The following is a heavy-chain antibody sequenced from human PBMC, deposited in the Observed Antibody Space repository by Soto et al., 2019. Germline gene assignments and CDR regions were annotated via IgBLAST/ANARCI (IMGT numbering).Heavy chain of an antibody. D-gene: IGHD2-2*01. CDR3: ARGGVTSMPLQFDP. CDR2: ISYSGST. Sequence: SETLSLTCTVSSGSISNYHWTWIRQPPGKGLEFIGYISYSGSTNYNPSLKGRVTISLDTSKNQFFPTLTSVTAADAAVYYCARGGVTSMPLQFDPWGQEPLVTVSS. J-gene: IGHJ5*02. V-gene: IGHV4-59*01. CDR1: SGSISNYH.